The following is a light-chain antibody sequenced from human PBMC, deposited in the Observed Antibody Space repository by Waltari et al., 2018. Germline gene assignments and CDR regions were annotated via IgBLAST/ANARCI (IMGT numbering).Light chain of an antibody. Sequence: QSALTQPASVSGSRGQSITISCTGTSGDIGAYNSVSWYQQHPGRVPKLMIYDVNNRPSGVSNRFSGSKSGNTASLTISGVQAEDEADYYCSSYTTSTTLVIFGGGTKVTVL. J-gene: IGLJ2*01. CDR1: SGDIGAYNS. CDR2: DVN. V-gene: IGLV2-14*03. CDR3: SSYTTSTTLVI.